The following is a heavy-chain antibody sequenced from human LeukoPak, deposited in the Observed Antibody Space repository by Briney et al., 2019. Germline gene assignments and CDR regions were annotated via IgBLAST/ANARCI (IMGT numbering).Heavy chain of an antibody. CDR2: IYYSGST. CDR1: GGFISSHY. CDR3: ARSPSTTGTIGWFDP. V-gene: IGHV4-59*11. Sequence: SETLSLTCTVSGGFISSHYWSWIRQPPGKGLEWIGYIYYSGSTNYNPSLKGRVTISVDTSKNQFSLKLSSVTAADTAVYYCARSPSTTGTIGWFDPWGQGTLVTVSS. J-gene: IGHJ5*02. D-gene: IGHD1-1*01.